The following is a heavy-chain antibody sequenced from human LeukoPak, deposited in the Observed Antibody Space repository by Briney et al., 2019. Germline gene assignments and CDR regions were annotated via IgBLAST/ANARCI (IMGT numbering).Heavy chain of an antibody. Sequence: PGGSLRLSCAASGFTFSSYSMNWVRQAPGKGLEWVSYISSSSSTIYYADSVKGRFTISRDNAKNSLYLQMNSLRAEDTAVYYCASGSRKSYYYYYMDVWGKGTTVTVSS. CDR3: ASGSRKSYYYYYMDV. J-gene: IGHJ6*03. CDR2: ISSSSSTI. CDR1: GFTFSSYS. V-gene: IGHV3-48*01. D-gene: IGHD2-2*03.